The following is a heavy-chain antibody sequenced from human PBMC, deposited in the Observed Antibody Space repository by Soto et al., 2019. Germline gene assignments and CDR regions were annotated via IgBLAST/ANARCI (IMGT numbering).Heavy chain of an antibody. J-gene: IGHJ6*02. Sequence: RASVKVSCKASGGTFNTYGISWVRQAPGQGLEWMGGIIPMFGTTNYAQKFQGRVTITADISAYTAYMELSSLRSEDTAVYYCAREVGYCTDGVCHEIYGMDVWGQGTTVTVSS. V-gene: IGHV1-69*06. D-gene: IGHD2-8*01. CDR1: GGTFNTYG. CDR3: AREVGYCTDGVCHEIYGMDV. CDR2: IIPMFGTT.